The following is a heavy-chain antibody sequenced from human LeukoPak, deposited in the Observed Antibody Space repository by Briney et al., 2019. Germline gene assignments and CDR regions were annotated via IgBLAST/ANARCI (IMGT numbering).Heavy chain of an antibody. D-gene: IGHD3-10*01. Sequence: SETLSLTCAVYGGSFSGYYWSWIRQPPGKGLEWIGEINHSGSTNYNPSLKSRVTISVDTSKNQFSLKLSSVTAADTAVYYCARPLMVRGPLRNWGQGTLVTVSS. J-gene: IGHJ4*02. CDR2: INHSGST. CDR1: GGSFSGYY. CDR3: ARPLMVRGPLRN. V-gene: IGHV4-34*01.